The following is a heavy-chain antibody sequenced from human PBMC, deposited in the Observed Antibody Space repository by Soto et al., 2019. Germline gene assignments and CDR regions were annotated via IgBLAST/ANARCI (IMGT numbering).Heavy chain of an antibody. V-gene: IGHV1-18*04. CDR1: GYTFRSHG. Sequence: QVQLVQSGPEVKEPGASVKLSCKTSGYTFRSHGISWVRQAPGQGPEWLGWINPSSGDRHVAQKVQDRVTSTTDSSTAKAYMELMILRPDDTSMYFWAREMDRGYMHDFDYWGQGPLVTVSS. J-gene: IGHJ4*02. CDR3: AREMDRGYMHDFDY. D-gene: IGHD5-12*01. CDR2: INPSSGDR.